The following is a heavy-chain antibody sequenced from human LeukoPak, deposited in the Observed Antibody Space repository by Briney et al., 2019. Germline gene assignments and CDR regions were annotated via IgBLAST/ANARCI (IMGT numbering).Heavy chain of an antibody. Sequence: SETLSLTCAVYGGSFSGYYWSWIRQPPGKGLEWIGEINHSGSTNYNPSLKSRVTISVDTSKNQFTLKLSSVTAADTAVYYCARDKGVGATSYDYWGQGTLVTVSS. CDR3: ARDKGVGATSYDY. CDR1: GGSFSGYY. CDR2: INHSGST. J-gene: IGHJ4*02. V-gene: IGHV4-34*01. D-gene: IGHD1-26*01.